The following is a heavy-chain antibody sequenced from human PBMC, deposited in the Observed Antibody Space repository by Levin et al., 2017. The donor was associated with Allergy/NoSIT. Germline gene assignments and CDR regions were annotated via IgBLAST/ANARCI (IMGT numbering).Heavy chain of an antibody. CDR3: ASGMSLIEWIFGGWFDP. V-gene: IGHV4-61*01. CDR1: GGSVSSGSYY. CDR2: IYYSGST. D-gene: IGHD3-3*01. Sequence: SETLSLTCTVSGGSVSSGSYYWSWIRQPPGKGLEWIGYIYYSGSTNYNPSLKSRVTISVDTSKNQFSLKLSSVTAADTAVYYCASGMSLIEWIFGGWFDPWGQGTLVTVSS. J-gene: IGHJ5*02.